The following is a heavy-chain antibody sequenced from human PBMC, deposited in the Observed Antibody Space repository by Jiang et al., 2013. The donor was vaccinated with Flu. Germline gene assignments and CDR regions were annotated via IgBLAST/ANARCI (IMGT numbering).Heavy chain of an antibody. V-gene: IGHV1-3*01. D-gene: IGHD3-9*01. CDR3: ARMNYDLLTGYFSPXNWFDP. CDR2: INAGNGDT. CDR1: GYTFTNYP. Sequence: SGAEVKEPGASVKVSCKVSGYTFTNYPMHWVRQAPGQRLEWMGWINAGNGDTEYSQKFQDRVTITRDTSASTVYMELSSLRSGDTAIYYCARMNYDLLTGYFSPXNWFDPWGQGTLVIVSS. J-gene: IGHJ5*02.